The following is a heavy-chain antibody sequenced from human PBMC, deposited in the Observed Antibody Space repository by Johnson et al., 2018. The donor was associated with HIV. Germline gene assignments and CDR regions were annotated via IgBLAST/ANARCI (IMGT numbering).Heavy chain of an antibody. CDR1: GFTFSSYG. CDR2: IWYDGSNK. J-gene: IGHJ3*02. CDR3: AKERMGLAYCGGDCWEDAFDI. Sequence: QMQLVESGGGVVQPGRSLRLSCAASGFTFSSYGMYWVRQAPGKGLEWVAVIWYDGSNKYYAESVKGGGRRQRDPSKTTLYLQMNSLRAEDTAVYYCAKERMGLAYCGGDCWEDAFDIWGQGTMVTVSS. D-gene: IGHD2-21*01. V-gene: IGHV3-33*06.